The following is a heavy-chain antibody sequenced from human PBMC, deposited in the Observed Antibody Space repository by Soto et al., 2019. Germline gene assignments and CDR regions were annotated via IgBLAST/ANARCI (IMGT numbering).Heavy chain of an antibody. CDR2: INHVGIN. CDR1: GGSFRGLY. D-gene: IGHD3-3*01. V-gene: IGHV4-34*01. Sequence: PSETLSLPCAVSGGSFRGLYWTWIRQSPGKGLESLADINHVGINNYNPYLKSRVSIPVDTSKSQFYLKLSSVNAADTAVYYCARAHDFWGGRQQPIDSWGQGNLGTVS. CDR3: ARAHDFWGGRQQPIDS. J-gene: IGHJ4*02.